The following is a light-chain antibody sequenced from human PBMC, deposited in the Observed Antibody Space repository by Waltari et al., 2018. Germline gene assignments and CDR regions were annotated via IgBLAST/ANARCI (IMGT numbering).Light chain of an antibody. CDR2: GAS. J-gene: IGKJ1*01. Sequence: EIVMTQSPATLSFSPGERAPLPCRASQSVSSNLAWYQQKPGQAPRLLIYGASTRATGIPARFSGSGSGTEFTLTISSLQSEDFAVYYCQQYNNWPRRTFGQGTKVEIK. V-gene: IGKV3-15*01. CDR1: QSVSSN. CDR3: QQYNNWPRRT.